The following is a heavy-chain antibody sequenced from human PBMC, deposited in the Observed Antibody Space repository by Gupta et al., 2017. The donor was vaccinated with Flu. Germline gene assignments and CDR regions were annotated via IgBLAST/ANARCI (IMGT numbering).Heavy chain of an antibody. V-gene: IGHV3-66*02. CDR2: IYSGGST. CDR3: ATCYGDYIDAFDI. CDR1: GFTVSSNY. Sequence: EVQLVESGGGLVQPGGSLRLSCAASGFTVSSNYMSWVRQAPGKGLEWVSVIYSGGSTYYADSVKGRFTISRDNSKNTLYLQMNSLRAEDTAVYYCATCYGDYIDAFDIWGQGTMVTVSS. J-gene: IGHJ3*02. D-gene: IGHD4-17*01.